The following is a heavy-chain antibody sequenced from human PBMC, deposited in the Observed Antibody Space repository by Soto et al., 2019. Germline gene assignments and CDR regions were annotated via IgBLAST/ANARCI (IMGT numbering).Heavy chain of an antibody. V-gene: IGHV4-34*01. CDR1: GGSFSGYY. J-gene: IGHJ4*02. Sequence: QVQLQQWGAGLLKPSETLSLTCAVYGGSFSGYYWSWIRQPPGKGLEWIGEINHSGSTNYNPSLKSRVTISVDTSKNQFSLKLSSVTAADTAVYYCARQQRSYKVGATSHFDYWGQGTLVTVSS. CDR3: ARQQRSYKVGATSHFDY. D-gene: IGHD1-26*01. CDR2: INHSGST.